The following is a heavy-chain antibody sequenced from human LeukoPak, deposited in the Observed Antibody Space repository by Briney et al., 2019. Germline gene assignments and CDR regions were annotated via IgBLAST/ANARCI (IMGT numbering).Heavy chain of an antibody. D-gene: IGHD2-15*01. CDR1: GFTFSSYG. J-gene: IGHJ6*02. CDR3: AKVQGWDYYYGMDV. V-gene: IGHV3-33*06. Sequence: GRSLRLSCAASGFTFSSYGMHWVRQAPGKGLEWVAVIWYDGSNKYYADSVKGRFTISRDNSKNTLYLQMNSLRAEDTAVYYCAKVQGWDYYYGMDVWGQGTTVTVSS. CDR2: IWYDGSNK.